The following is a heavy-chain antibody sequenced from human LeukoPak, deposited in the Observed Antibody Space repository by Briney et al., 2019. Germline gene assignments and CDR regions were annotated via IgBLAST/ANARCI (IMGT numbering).Heavy chain of an antibody. CDR1: GFTFDDYA. V-gene: IGHV3-9*01. Sequence: GRSLRLSCAASGFTFDDYAMHWVRQAPGKGLEWVSGISWNSGSIGYADSVKGRFTISRDNAKNSLYLQMNSLRAEDTAVYYCAKDGMGATTPFDYWGQGTLVTVSS. D-gene: IGHD1-26*01. CDR2: ISWNSGSI. J-gene: IGHJ4*02. CDR3: AKDGMGATTPFDY.